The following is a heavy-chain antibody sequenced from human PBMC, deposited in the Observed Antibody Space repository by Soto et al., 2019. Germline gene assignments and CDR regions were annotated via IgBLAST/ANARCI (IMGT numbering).Heavy chain of an antibody. CDR1: GASINSGGFY. Sequence: QVHLQESGPGLVKSSQTLSLTCTVSGASINSGGFYWSWVRQFPGKGLEWIGYIDYRGRTFYNPSLKCRATISRDTSKNQVSLEVNSVTAADTAVFFCARVSAAGTRWFDPWGQGTLVTVSS. D-gene: IGHD6-13*01. J-gene: IGHJ5*02. CDR3: ARVSAAGTRWFDP. V-gene: IGHV4-31*03. CDR2: IDYRGRT.